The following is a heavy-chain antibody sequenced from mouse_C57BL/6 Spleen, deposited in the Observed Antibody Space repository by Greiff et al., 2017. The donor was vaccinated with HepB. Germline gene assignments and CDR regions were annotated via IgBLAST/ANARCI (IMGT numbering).Heavy chain of an antibody. D-gene: IGHD1-1*01. J-gene: IGHJ3*01. Sequence: QVQLKQSGAELVRPGASVKLSCKASGYTFTDYYINWVKQRPGQGLEWIARIYPGSGNTYYNEKFKGKATLTAEKSSSTAYMQLSSLTSEDSAVYFGARGTTVVAPGFAYWGQGTLVTVSA. CDR3: ARGTTVVAPGFAY. CDR2: IYPGSGNT. CDR1: GYTFTDYY. V-gene: IGHV1-76*01.